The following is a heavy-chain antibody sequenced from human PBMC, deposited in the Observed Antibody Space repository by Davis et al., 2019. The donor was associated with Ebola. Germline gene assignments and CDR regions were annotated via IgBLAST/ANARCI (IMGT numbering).Heavy chain of an antibody. CDR3: ASGLGYSSRTS. Sequence: GESLEISCAASGFTFSSYAMHWVRQAPGKGLEWVAVISYDGSNKYYADSVKGRFTISRDNSKNTLYLQMNSLRAEDTAVYYCASGLGYSSRTSWGQGTLVTVSS. V-gene: IGHV3-30-3*01. CDR1: GFTFSSYA. CDR2: ISYDGSNK. J-gene: IGHJ5*02. D-gene: IGHD6-13*01.